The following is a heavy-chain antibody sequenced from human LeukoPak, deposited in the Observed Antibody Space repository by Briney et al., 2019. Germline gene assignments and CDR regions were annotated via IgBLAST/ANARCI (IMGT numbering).Heavy chain of an antibody. CDR3: AKDTCTDGVCYTSSYYGMDV. J-gene: IGHJ6*02. D-gene: IGHD2-8*01. Sequence: GGSLRLSCAASGFTFNSYAMSWVRQAPGKGLEWVSVISGSSLSAYYADSVKGRFTISRDNSKNTLYLQMNSLRVEDTAVYYCAKDTCTDGVCYTSSYYGMDVWGLGTTVTVSS. V-gene: IGHV3-23*01. CDR1: GFTFNSYA. CDR2: ISGSSLSA.